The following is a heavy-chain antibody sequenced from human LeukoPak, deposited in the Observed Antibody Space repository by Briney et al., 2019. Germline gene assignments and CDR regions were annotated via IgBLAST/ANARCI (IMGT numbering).Heavy chain of an antibody. CDR3: ARAYDFWSGYHPGY. Sequence: GGSLRLSCAASGFTFSSYWMSWVRQALGKGLEWVANIKQDGSEKYYVDSVKGRFTISRDNAKNSLYLQMNSLRAEDTAVYYCARAYDFWSGYHPGYWGQGTLVTVSS. J-gene: IGHJ4*02. CDR1: GFTFSSYW. D-gene: IGHD3-3*01. V-gene: IGHV3-7*03. CDR2: IKQDGSEK.